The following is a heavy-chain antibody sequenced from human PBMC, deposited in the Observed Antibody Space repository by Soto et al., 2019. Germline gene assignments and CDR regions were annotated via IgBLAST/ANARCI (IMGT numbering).Heavy chain of an antibody. CDR2: IIPIIGVT. CDR3: ARESLGAKGADH. V-gene: IGHV1-69*17. J-gene: IGHJ4*02. Sequence: QVQLVQSGAEVKRTGSSVKVSCESSGDTFNSYVISWVRQAPGQGLEWMGGIIPIIGVTHYAQKFQGRVTISALSSTGTAYMELTNLGFEDTALYYCARESLGAKGADHWGLGTLVTVSS. D-gene: IGHD3-16*01. CDR1: GDTFNSYV.